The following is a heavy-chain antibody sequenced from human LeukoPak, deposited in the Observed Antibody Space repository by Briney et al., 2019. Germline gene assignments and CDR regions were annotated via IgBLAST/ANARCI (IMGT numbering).Heavy chain of an antibody. D-gene: IGHD2-15*01. CDR1: GGSMSYYY. CDR2: KYYDGNSGNT. CDR3: ARDFHYCSGGSCSWDDAFDI. Sequence: SETLSLTCTVSGGSMSYYYWTWIRQTPGKGLEWIGYKYYDGNSGNTNYNPSLESRVTISVDTSKNHVSLNLTSVTAADTAVYYCARDFHYCSGGSCSWDDAFDIWGQGTMVTVSS. J-gene: IGHJ3*02. V-gene: IGHV4-59*01.